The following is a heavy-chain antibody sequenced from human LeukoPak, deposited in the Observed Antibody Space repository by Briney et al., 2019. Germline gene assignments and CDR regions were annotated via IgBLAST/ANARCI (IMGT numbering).Heavy chain of an antibody. CDR1: GFTFSDSG. D-gene: IGHD2-2*02. CDR3: APYTYYFDH. CDR2: ISGSGDRT. Sequence: GGSLRLSCAASGFTFSDSGMSWVRQAPGKGLEWVSGISGSGDRTDYADSVKGRFTISRDNSKNTLYLQMNSLRAKDTAVYYCAPYTYYFDHWGQGTLVTVSS. J-gene: IGHJ4*02. V-gene: IGHV3-23*01.